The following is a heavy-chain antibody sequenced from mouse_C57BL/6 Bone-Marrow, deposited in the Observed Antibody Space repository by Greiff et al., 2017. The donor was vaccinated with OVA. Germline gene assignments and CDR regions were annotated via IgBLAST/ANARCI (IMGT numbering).Heavy chain of an antibody. J-gene: IGHJ3*01. CDR3: ARYQQLRPSFAY. CDR1: GYTFTSYW. V-gene: IGHV1-64*01. D-gene: IGHD3-2*02. CDR2: IHPNSGST. Sequence: VQLQQPGAELVKPGASVKLSCKASGYTFTSYWMHWVKQRPGQGLEWIGMIHPNSGSTNYNEKFKSKATLTVDKSSSTAYMQLSSLTSEDSAVYYCARYQQLRPSFAYWGQGTLVTVSA.